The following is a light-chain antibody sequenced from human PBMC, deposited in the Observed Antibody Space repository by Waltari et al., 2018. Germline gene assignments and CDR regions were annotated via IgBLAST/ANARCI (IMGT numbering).Light chain of an antibody. CDR2: GAS. CDR1: QSVSSY. Sequence: EIVLTQSPATLSLSPGERATLSCRDSQSVSSYLAWYQQKPGQAPRLRIYGASKRATGIPARFSGSGSGTDFTLTISSLEPEDFAVYYCQQRSNFLTFGGGTKVEIK. J-gene: IGKJ4*01. V-gene: IGKV3-11*01. CDR3: QQRSNFLT.